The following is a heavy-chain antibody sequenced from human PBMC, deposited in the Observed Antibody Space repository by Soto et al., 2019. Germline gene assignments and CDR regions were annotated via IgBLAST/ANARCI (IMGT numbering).Heavy chain of an antibody. CDR2: ISYDGSNK. Sequence: QVQLVESGGAVVQPGRSLRLSCAASGFTFSSYGMHWVRQAPGKGLEWVAVISYDGSNKYYADSVKGRFTISRDNSKNTLYLQMNSLRAEDTAVYFCAKDLGNWNPTYWGQGTLVTVSS. V-gene: IGHV3-30*18. CDR3: AKDLGNWNPTY. J-gene: IGHJ4*02. D-gene: IGHD1-1*01. CDR1: GFTFSSYG.